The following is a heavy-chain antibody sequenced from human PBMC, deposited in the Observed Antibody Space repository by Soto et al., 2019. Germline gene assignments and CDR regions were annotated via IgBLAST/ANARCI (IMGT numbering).Heavy chain of an antibody. D-gene: IGHD6-6*01. CDR1: GGSISSSSYY. V-gene: IGHV4-39*01. CDR3: ATGGSIAAHAGYY. CDR2: IYYSGST. Sequence: SETLSLTCTVAGGSISSSSYYWGWIRQPPGKGLEWIGSIYYSGSTYYNPSLKSRVTISVDTSKSQFSLKLSSVTAADTAVYYCATGGSIAAHAGYYWGQGTLDTVSS. J-gene: IGHJ4*02.